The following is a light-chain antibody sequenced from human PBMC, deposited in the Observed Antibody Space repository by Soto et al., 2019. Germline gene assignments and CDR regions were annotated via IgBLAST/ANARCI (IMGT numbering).Light chain of an antibody. CDR1: SSNVGTYNY. Sequence: QSALTQPASVSGSPGQSITISCSGTSSNVGTYNYVSWYQQHPGKAPKLIIYEVNNRPSGVSNRFSGSKSGNTASLTISGLQAEDEADYYCSSYTRSSTRVFGGGTKVTVL. CDR2: EVN. CDR3: SSYTRSSTRV. V-gene: IGLV2-14*01. J-gene: IGLJ3*02.